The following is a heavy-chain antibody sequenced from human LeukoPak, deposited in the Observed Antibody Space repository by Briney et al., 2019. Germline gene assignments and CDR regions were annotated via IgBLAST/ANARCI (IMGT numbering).Heavy chain of an antibody. CDR2: ISYTGST. V-gene: IGHV4-39*01. J-gene: IGHJ4*02. CDR1: GGSISSSSPY. CDR3: ARVLAAAAHFDY. Sequence: KPSETLSLTCTVSGGSISSSSPYWGWIRQPPGKGLEWIGSISYTGSTYYNPSLKSRVTISVDTSKNQFSLKLSSVTAADTAVYYCARVLAAAAHFDYWGQGTLVTASS. D-gene: IGHD6-13*01.